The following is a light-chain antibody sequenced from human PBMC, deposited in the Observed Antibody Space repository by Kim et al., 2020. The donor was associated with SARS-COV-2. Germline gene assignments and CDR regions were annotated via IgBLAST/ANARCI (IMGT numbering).Light chain of an antibody. CDR1: QNIGIY. CDR2: HAS. V-gene: IGKV3-11*01. CDR3: QQRSNWPIT. J-gene: IGKJ5*01. Sequence: FSPGERATRSCRASQNIGIYLAWYQQKPGQAPRLLIYHASNRATGIPARFSGSGSGTDFTLTISSLEPEDFAVYYCQQRSNWPITFGQGTRLEIK.